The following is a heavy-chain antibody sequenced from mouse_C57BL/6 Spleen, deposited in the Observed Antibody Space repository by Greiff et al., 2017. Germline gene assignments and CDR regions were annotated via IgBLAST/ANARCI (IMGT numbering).Heavy chain of an antibody. Sequence: VQLQQSGAELVKPGASVKLSCKASGYTFTDYCIHWVKQRPGQGLEWIGWIYPGGGCTNYNEKFKGKATLTADKSSSTAYMELSSLTSEDSAVYFCARDASGRDGWFADWGAGTMVTVSS. CDR1: GYTFTDYC. V-gene: IGHV1-62-2*01. D-gene: IGHD3-3*01. CDR2: IYPGGGCT. J-gene: IGHJ3*01. CDR3: ARDASGRDGWFAD.